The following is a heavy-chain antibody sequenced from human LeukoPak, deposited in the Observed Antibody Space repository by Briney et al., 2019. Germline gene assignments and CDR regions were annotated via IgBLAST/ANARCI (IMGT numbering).Heavy chain of an antibody. Sequence: SVKVSCKASGGTFSSYAISWVRQAPGQGLEWMGRIIPIFGTANYAQKFQGRVTITTDESTSTTYMELSSLRSEDTAVYYCAREYRYSGYVDYWGQGTLVTVSS. CDR3: AREYRYSGYVDY. V-gene: IGHV1-69*05. J-gene: IGHJ4*02. CDR1: GGTFSSYA. D-gene: IGHD5-12*01. CDR2: IIPIFGTA.